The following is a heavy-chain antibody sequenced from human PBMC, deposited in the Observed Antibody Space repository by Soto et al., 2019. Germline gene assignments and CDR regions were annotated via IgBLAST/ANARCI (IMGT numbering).Heavy chain of an antibody. CDR1: GFTFSSYA. CDR2: ISGSGGST. J-gene: IGHJ5*02. V-gene: IGHV3-23*01. Sequence: EVQLLESGGGLVQPGGSLRLSCAASGFTFSSYAMSWVRQAPGKGLEWVSAISGSGGSTYYADSVKGRFTISRDNSTNTLYLQMNSLIAEDTAVYYCAKGIWEQVTWFDPWGQGTLVTVSS. CDR3: AKGIWEQVTWFDP. D-gene: IGHD1-26*01.